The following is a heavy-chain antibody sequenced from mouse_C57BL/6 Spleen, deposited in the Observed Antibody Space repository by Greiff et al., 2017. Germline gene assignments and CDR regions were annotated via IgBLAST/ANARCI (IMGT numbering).Heavy chain of an antibody. V-gene: IGHV1-55*01. CDR3: ARESYDGYFDY. CDR2: IYPGSGST. Sequence: QVQLQQPGAELVKPGASVKMSCKASGYTFTSYWITWVKQRPGQGLEWIGDIYPGSGSTNYNEKFKSKATLTVYTSSSTAYMQLSSLTSEDSAVYYCARESYDGYFDYWGQGTTLTVSS. D-gene: IGHD2-3*01. J-gene: IGHJ2*01. CDR1: GYTFTSYW.